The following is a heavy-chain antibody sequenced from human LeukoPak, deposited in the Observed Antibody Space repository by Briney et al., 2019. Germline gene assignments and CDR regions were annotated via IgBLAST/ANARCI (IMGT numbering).Heavy chain of an antibody. V-gene: IGHV1-24*01. CDR2: FDPEDGET. CDR1: GYTLTELS. D-gene: IGHD3-22*01. CDR3: ATVFISYDSSGYYFDY. Sequence: ASVKVSCKVSGYTLTELSMHWVRQAPGKGLEWMGGFDPEDGETIYAQKFQGRVTMTEDTSTDTAYMELSSLGSEDTAVYYCATVFISYDSSGYYFDYWGQGTLVTVSS. J-gene: IGHJ4*02.